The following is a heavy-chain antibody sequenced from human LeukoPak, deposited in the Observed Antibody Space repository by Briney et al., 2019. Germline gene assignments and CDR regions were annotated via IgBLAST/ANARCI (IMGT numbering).Heavy chain of an antibody. CDR2: LSGSGSTT. J-gene: IGHJ4*02. CDR1: GFIFSSCA. D-gene: IGHD3-22*01. CDR3: AKDTRYYDSSGYYRLDY. Sequence: GSLRLSCAASGFIFSSCAMSWVRQAPGRGLEWVSSLSGSGSTTYYADSVKGRFTISRDSSKNTLYLQMNSLRAEDTAVYYCAKDTRYYDSSGYYRLDYWGQGTLVTVSS. V-gene: IGHV3-23*01.